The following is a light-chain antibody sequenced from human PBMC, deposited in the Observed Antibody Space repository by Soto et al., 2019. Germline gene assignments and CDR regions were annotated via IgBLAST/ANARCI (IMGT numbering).Light chain of an antibody. CDR1: SSDVGGYNY. CDR3: CSYAGSYTFVL. CDR2: DVR. V-gene: IGLV2-11*01. J-gene: IGLJ2*01. Sequence: QSALTQPRSVSGSPGQSVTISCTGTSSDVGGYNYVSWYQQHPGKAPKLIIYDVRDRPSGVPDRFSGSKSGNTASLTISGLQAEDEADYYCCSYAGSYTFVLFGGGTKLTVL.